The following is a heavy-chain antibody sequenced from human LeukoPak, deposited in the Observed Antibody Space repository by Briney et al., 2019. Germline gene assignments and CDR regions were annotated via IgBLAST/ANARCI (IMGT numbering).Heavy chain of an antibody. CDR3: TRRSDAYCSRANCYVDNFYGLDV. CDR2: IRSRANSYVT. CDR1: GFTFSGSA. D-gene: IGHD2-15*01. J-gene: IGHJ6*02. Sequence: GGSLRLSCAASGFTFSGSAMHWVRQASGKGLEWVGRIRSRANSYVTAYAAAVTGRFIISRDDSSDTAYLQMNSLTTEDTAVYYCTRRSDAYCSRANCYVDNFYGLDVWGQGTRVTVSS. V-gene: IGHV3-73*01.